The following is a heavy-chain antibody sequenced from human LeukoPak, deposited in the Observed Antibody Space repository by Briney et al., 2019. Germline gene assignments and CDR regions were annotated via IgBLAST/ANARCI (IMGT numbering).Heavy chain of an antibody. V-gene: IGHV4-34*01. CDR3: AGTVTTRYYFDY. CDR1: GGSLSGYS. D-gene: IGHD4-17*01. CDR2: IYYTGST. Sequence: SETLSLTCAVYGGSLSGYSWSWIRQPPGKGLEWIGSIYYTGSTYYNPSLKSRVTLSVDTSKKQFSLKLSSVTAADTAVYYCAGTVTTRYYFDYWGQGTLVTVSS. J-gene: IGHJ4*02.